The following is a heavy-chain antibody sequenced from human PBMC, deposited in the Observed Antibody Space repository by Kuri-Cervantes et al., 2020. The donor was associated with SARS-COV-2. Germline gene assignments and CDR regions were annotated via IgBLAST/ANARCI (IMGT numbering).Heavy chain of an antibody. V-gene: IGHV3-11*05. Sequence: GESLKISCAASGFTFSDYYMSWIRQAPGKGLEWVSYISSSSSYTNYADSVKGRFTISRDNAKNSLYLQMNSLRAEDTAVYYCAKVRGYYSYYGMDVWGQGTTVTVSS. CDR2: ISSSSSYT. D-gene: IGHD3-3*01. CDR3: AKVRGYYSYYGMDV. J-gene: IGHJ6*02. CDR1: GFTFSDYY.